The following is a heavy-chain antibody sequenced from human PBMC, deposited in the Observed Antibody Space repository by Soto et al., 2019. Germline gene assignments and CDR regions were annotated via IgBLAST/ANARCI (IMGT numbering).Heavy chain of an antibody. CDR2: IYYSGST. CDR1: GGSISSSSYY. D-gene: IGHD3-9*01. Sequence: SETLSLTCTVSGGSISSSSYYWGWIRQPPGKGLEWIGSIYYSGSTYYNPSLKSRVTISVDTSKNQFSLKLSSVTAADTAVYYCARTVVDYDILTGSNWFDPWGQG. CDR3: ARTVVDYDILTGSNWFDP. V-gene: IGHV4-39*01. J-gene: IGHJ5*02.